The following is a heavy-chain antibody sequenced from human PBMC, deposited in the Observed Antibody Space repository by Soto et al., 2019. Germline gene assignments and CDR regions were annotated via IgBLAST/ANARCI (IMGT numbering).Heavy chain of an antibody. V-gene: IGHV4-59*12. CDR2: IYYSGST. D-gene: IGHD3-22*01. CDR3: ARVRREYDNSGPVDY. J-gene: IGHJ4*02. CDR1: GGSISSYY. Sequence: PSETLSLTCTVSGGSISSYYWSWIRQPPGKGLEWIGYIYYSGSTNYNPSLQSRVTMSLDRSRNQFSLKLNSVTAADTAVYYCARVRREYDNSGPVDYWGQGTLVTVSS.